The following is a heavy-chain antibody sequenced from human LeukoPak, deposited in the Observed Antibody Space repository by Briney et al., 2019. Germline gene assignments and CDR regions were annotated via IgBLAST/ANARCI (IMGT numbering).Heavy chain of an antibody. Sequence: PGGSLRLSCVASRFTVSNNHMNWARQAPGKGLEWVSVIYNGDNTYYADSVQGRFTISKDNPKNTLYLQMNSPRPEDTAVYFCARASRWLAFDNWGQGTLVTVSS. V-gene: IGHV3-66*01. CDR2: IYNGDNT. CDR1: RFTVSNNH. D-gene: IGHD6-19*01. J-gene: IGHJ4*02. CDR3: ARASRWLAFDN.